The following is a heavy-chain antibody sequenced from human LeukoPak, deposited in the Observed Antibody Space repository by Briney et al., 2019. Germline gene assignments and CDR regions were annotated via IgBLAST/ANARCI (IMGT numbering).Heavy chain of an antibody. CDR1: GGTFSSYA. CDR3: ARGPYYDFWSGYSNFDY. V-gene: IGHV1-69*13. Sequence: SVKVSCKASGGTFSSYAISWVRQAPGQGLEWMGGIIPIFGTANYAQKFQGRVTITADESTSTAYMELSSLRSEDTAVYYCARGPYYDFWSGYSNFDYWGQGTLVTASS. J-gene: IGHJ4*02. D-gene: IGHD3-3*01. CDR2: IIPIFGTA.